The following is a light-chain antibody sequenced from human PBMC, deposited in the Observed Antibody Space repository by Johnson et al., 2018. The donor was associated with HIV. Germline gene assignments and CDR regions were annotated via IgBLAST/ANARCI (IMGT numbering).Light chain of an antibody. Sequence: QSVLTQPPSVSAAPGQKVTISCSGSSSNIGNNYVSWYQQLPGTAPKLLIYDNNKRPSGIPDRFSGSKSGTSATLGITGLQTGDEADYYCGKWDSSLRTGFFGTGTKVTVL. J-gene: IGLJ1*01. CDR3: GKWDSSLRTGF. V-gene: IGLV1-51*01. CDR2: DNN. CDR1: SSNIGNNY.